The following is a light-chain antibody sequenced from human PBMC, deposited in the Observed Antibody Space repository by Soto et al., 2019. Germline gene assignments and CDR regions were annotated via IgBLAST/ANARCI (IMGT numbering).Light chain of an antibody. CDR2: DAS. CDR3: QQTFSTPPVT. V-gene: IGKV1-5*01. Sequence: IQMTPSPSTLSASVVDRVTITCRASQSISSWLAWYQQKPGKAPKLLIYDASSLESGVPSRFSGSGSGTDFTLIINSLQPEDFATYFCQQTFSTPPVTFGQGTRLEI. CDR1: QSISSW. J-gene: IGKJ5*01.